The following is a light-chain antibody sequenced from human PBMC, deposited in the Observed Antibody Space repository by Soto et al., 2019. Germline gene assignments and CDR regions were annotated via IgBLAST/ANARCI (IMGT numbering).Light chain of an antibody. Sequence: EIVLTQSPGTLSLSPGERATLSCRASQSVSSSYLAWYQQKPGQAPRHLIYGASSSATGIPDRFSGSGSGSDFTLAISTLETEDLAVYYCQEYGSSPSTLGTGTKVDIK. CDR2: GAS. CDR1: QSVSSSY. V-gene: IGKV3-20*01. J-gene: IGKJ1*01. CDR3: QEYGSSPST.